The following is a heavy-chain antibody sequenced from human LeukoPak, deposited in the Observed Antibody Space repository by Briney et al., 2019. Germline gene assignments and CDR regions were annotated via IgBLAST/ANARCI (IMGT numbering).Heavy chain of an antibody. D-gene: IGHD3-16*02. CDR1: GGSFSGYY. J-gene: IGHJ4*02. V-gene: IGHV4-34*01. CDR2: INHSGST. CDR3: ARGWGDYIWGSYRYHFDY. Sequence: SETLSLTCAVYGGSFSGYYWSWIRQPPGKGLEWIGEINHSGSTNYNPSLKSRVTISVDTSKNQFSLKLSSVTAADTAVYYCARGWGDYIWGSYRYHFDYWGQGTLVTVSS.